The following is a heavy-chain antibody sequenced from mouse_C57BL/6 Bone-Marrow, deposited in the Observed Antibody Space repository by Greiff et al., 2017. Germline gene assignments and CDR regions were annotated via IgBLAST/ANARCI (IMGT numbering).Heavy chain of an antibody. J-gene: IGHJ3*01. V-gene: IGHV1-82*01. CDR2: IYPGDGDT. D-gene: IGHD2-2*01. CDR1: GYAFSSSW. Sequence: QVQLQQSGPELVKPGASVKISCKASGYAFSSSWMNWVKQRPGKGLEWIGRIYPGDGDTNYNGKFKGKATLTADKSSSTAYMQLSSLTSEDSAVYFCARYYGYDPSWFAYWGQGTLVTVSA. CDR3: ARYYGYDPSWFAY.